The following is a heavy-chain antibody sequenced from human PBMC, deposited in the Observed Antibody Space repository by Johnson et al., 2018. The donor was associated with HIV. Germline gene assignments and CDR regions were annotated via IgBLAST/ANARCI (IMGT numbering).Heavy chain of an antibody. J-gene: IGHJ3*02. Sequence: VQLVESGGGVVRPGGSLRLSCAASGFTFDDYGMSWVRQTPGKGLEWVSAISGSGGSTYYADSVKGRFTISRDNSKNTLYLQMNSLRAEDTAVYYCARDSGVDAFDIWGQGTMVTVSS. D-gene: IGHD3-10*01. V-gene: IGHV3-23*04. CDR3: ARDSGVDAFDI. CDR2: ISGSGGST. CDR1: GFTFDDYG.